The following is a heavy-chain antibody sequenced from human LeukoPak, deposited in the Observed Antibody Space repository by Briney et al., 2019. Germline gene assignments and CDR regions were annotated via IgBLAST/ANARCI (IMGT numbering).Heavy chain of an antibody. CDR2: IYYSGGT. CDR1: GGSISSYY. J-gene: IGHJ3*02. V-gene: IGHV4-59*01. D-gene: IGHD2-2*01. Sequence: PSETLSLTCTVSGGSISSYYWSWIRQPPGKGLEWLGYIYYSGGTNYNPSLKSRVTISVDTSKNQFSLKLSSVTAADTAVYYCARGCSSTNDAFDIWGQGTMVTVSS. CDR3: ARGCSSTNDAFDI.